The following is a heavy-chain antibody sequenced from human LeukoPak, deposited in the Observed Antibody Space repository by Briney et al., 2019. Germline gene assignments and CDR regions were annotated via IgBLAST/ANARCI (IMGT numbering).Heavy chain of an antibody. D-gene: IGHD1-26*01. CDR2: INSRSSTI. CDR1: RFTFSNYG. J-gene: IGHJ3*02. Sequence: GTSLRLSCAASRFTFSNYGVNWVRQAPGKGLEWVSYINSRSSTIYYADSVRGRFTISRDNAKNSLYLQMNSLKAEDTAIYYCAREVGTPQAFDIWGQGTMVTVSS. V-gene: IGHV3-48*01. CDR3: AREVGTPQAFDI.